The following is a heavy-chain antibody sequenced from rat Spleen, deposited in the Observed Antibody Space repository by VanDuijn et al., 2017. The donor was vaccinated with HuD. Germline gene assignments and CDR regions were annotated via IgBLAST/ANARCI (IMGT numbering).Heavy chain of an antibody. Sequence: EVQLVESGGDLVQPGGSLKLSCAASGFTFSGYAMAWVRQAPKRGLEWVATILYDDTNTYYRDSVKGRFTISRDNTKRTLYLQMGSLRSEDTATYYCARHPQLGAYWYFDFWGPGTMVTVSS. CDR3: ARHPQLGAYWYFDF. J-gene: IGHJ1*01. D-gene: IGHD5-1*01. CDR2: ILYDDTNT. CDR1: GFTFSGYA. V-gene: IGHV5-17*01.